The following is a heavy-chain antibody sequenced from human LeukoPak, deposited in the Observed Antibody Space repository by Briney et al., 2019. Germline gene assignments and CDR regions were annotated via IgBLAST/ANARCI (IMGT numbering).Heavy chain of an antibody. CDR3: ARDIGRGGWTDY. J-gene: IGHJ4*02. Sequence: GGSLRLSCAASGFTFSSYGMTWVRQAPGKGLEWVSGINWNGGSTGYADSVKGRFTISRDNAKNSLYLQMNSLRAEDTALYYCARDIGRGGWTDYWGQGTLVTVSS. V-gene: IGHV3-20*04. D-gene: IGHD6-19*01. CDR1: GFTFSSYG. CDR2: INWNGGST.